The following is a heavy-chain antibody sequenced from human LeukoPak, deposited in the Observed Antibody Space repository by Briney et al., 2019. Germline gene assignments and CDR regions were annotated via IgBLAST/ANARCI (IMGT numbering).Heavy chain of an antibody. CDR1: GFTFSSYA. CDR2: ISGSAGST. J-gene: IGHJ4*02. V-gene: IGHV3-23*01. CDR3: AKASWVSSADAVL. Sequence: GGSLRLSCAASGFTFSSYAMSWVRQAPGTGLEWVSTISGSAGSTNYADSVKGRFTISRDNSKDTLYLQMNSLRAEDTAVYYCAKASWVSSADAVLWGQGTLVTVSS. D-gene: IGHD3-16*01.